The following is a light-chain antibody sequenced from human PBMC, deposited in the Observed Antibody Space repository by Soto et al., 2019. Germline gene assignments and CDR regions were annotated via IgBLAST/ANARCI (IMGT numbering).Light chain of an antibody. CDR2: GPS. J-gene: IGKJ1*01. Sequence: EIVLTQSPGTLSLSPGERATLSCRASQSVSSSYLAWYQQKPGQAPRLLIYGPSSRATGIPDRFSGSGSGTDFTLTISRLEPEHFAVYYCQQYGSSRTFGQGTKVEIK. CDR3: QQYGSSRT. CDR1: QSVSSSY. V-gene: IGKV3-20*01.